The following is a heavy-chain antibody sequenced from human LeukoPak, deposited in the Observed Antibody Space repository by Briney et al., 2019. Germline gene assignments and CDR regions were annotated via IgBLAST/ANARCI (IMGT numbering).Heavy chain of an antibody. D-gene: IGHD6-19*01. J-gene: IGHJ3*02. CDR2: INPNSGGT. CDR1: GYTFTGYY. V-gene: IGHV1-2*02. CDR3: ASGLAVAGTDAFDI. Sequence: ASVKVSCKASGYTFTGYYMHWVRQAPGQGLEWMGWINPNSGGTNYAQKFQGRVTMTRDTSISTAYMELSGLRSEDTAVYYCASGLAVAGTDAFDIWGQGTMVTVSS.